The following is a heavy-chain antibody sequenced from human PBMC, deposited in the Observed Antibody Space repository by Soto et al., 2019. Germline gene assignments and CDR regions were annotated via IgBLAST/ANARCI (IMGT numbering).Heavy chain of an antibody. D-gene: IGHD2-15*01. CDR1: GGSISSYY. Sequence: SETLSLTCTVSGGSISSYYWSWIRQPPGKGLEWIGYIYYSGSTNYNPSLKSRVTISVDTSKNQFSLKLSSVTAADTAVYYCARIRGYCSGGSCYPYYYYYYMDVWGKGTTVTVSS. CDR2: IYYSGST. CDR3: ARIRGYCSGGSCYPYYYYYYMDV. V-gene: IGHV4-59*01. J-gene: IGHJ6*03.